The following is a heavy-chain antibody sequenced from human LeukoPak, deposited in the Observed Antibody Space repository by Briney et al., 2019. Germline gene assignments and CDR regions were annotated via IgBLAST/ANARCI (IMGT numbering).Heavy chain of an antibody. CDR1: GFTFGDYA. D-gene: IGHD3-22*01. CDR2: IRSKAYGGTT. Sequence: GGSLRLSCTASGFTFGDYAMSWFRQAPGKGLEWVGFIRSKAYGGTTEYAASVKGRFTISRDDSKSIAYLQMNSLKTEDTAVYYCTRRIYSNYYDSSGYYDYWGQGTLVTVSP. J-gene: IGHJ4*02. CDR3: TRRIYSNYYDSSGYYDY. V-gene: IGHV3-49*03.